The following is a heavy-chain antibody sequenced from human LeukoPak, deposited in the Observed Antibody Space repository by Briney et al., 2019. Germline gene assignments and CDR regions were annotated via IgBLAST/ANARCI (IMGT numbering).Heavy chain of an antibody. CDR1: GVTFSSYA. CDR3: ARSYDSSGYEARLGYYYYGMDV. V-gene: IGHV3-30-3*01. CDR2: ISYDGSNK. J-gene: IGHJ6*02. D-gene: IGHD3-22*01. Sequence: GRSLRLSCAASGVTFSSYAMHWVRQPPGKGLEWVAVISYDGSNKYYADSVKGRFTISRDNSKNTLYLQMNSLRAQDTAVYYCARSYDSSGYEARLGYYYYGMDVWGQGTTVTVSS.